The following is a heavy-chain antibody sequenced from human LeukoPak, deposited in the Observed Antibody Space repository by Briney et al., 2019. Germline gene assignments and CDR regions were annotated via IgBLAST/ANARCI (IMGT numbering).Heavy chain of an antibody. CDR1: GFTFSPYN. D-gene: IGHD2-15*01. J-gene: IGHJ4*02. CDR2: ISGDSAYI. Sequence: GGSLRLSCAASGFTFSPYNMKWVRQAPGKGLEWVSSISGDSAYIYYADSLRGRSTISRDNAKNSLYLQMNSLRAEDTAVYYCARGLCSGGRCYSDYWGQGTLVTVSS. V-gene: IGHV3-21*01. CDR3: ARGLCSGGRCYSDY.